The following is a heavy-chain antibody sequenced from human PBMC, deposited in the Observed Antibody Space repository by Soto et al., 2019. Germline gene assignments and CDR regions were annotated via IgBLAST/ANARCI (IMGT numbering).Heavy chain of an antibody. J-gene: IGHJ3*02. CDR3: ARYDYGNYGGAFDI. CDR1: GFTFSSYS. CDR2: ISTTSTPI. Sequence: EVQLVESGGDLVQPGGSLRLSCAASGFTFSSYSMNWVRQAPGKGLEWVSFISTTSTPIYYADSVKGRFTISRDNVKNSLYLQINSLRAEDTDVYYCARYDYGNYGGAFDIWGQGTVVTVSS. V-gene: IGHV3-48*01. D-gene: IGHD4-17*01.